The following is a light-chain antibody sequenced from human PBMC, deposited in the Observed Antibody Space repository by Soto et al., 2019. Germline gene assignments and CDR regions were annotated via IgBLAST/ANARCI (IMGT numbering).Light chain of an antibody. J-gene: IGKJ5*01. Sequence: IVLTQCACTLSLSPGERATLSCRASQSFSSSYLAWYPQKPGQSPRLLXXYAXSRATGILDRFSGSGSGRDFTLTISRLEPEEFAVSYCRQYGSSTGITFGQGTRLEIK. CDR2: YAX. CDR3: RQYGSSTGIT. V-gene: IGKV3-20*01. CDR1: QSFSSSY.